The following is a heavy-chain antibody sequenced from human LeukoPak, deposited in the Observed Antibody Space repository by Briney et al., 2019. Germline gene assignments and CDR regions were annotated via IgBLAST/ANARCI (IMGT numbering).Heavy chain of an antibody. D-gene: IGHD3-22*01. CDR2: IYYSGST. Sequence: PSETLSLTCTVSGGSISSSSYYWGWIRQPPGKGLEWIGSIYYSGSTYYNPSLKSRVTISVDTSKNQFSLKLSSVTAADTAVYYCASPYDSSGYPPRWGQGTLVTVSS. CDR3: ASPYDSSGYPPR. J-gene: IGHJ1*01. V-gene: IGHV4-39*07. CDR1: GGSISSSSYY.